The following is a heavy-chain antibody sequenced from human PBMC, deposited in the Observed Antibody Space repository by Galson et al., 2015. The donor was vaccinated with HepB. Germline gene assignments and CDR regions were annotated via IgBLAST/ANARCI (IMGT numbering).Heavy chain of an antibody. Sequence: SVKVSCKASGYTFTSYAMHWVRQAPGQRLEWMGWINAGNGNTKYSQKFQGRVTITRDTSASTAYMELSSLRSEDTAVYYCARAYEIDSSGWNNWFDPWGQGTLVTVSS. D-gene: IGHD6-19*01. CDR1: GYTFTSYA. CDR3: ARAYEIDSSGWNNWFDP. J-gene: IGHJ5*02. CDR2: INAGNGNT. V-gene: IGHV1-3*01.